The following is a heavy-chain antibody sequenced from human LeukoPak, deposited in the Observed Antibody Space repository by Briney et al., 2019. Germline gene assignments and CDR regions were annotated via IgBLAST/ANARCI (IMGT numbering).Heavy chain of an antibody. J-gene: IGHJ4*01. Sequence: GGSLRLSCAASGFTFSNSAMSWVRQAPGKGLEGVSTLSGSGITTYYADAVKGRFTISRDNSKNTLYLQMNSLRAEDTAVYYCAKGIYSSGWSYFDYWGHGTLVTVSS. V-gene: IGHV3-23*01. CDR1: GFTFSNSA. CDR2: LSGSGITT. D-gene: IGHD6-19*01. CDR3: AKGIYSSGWSYFDY.